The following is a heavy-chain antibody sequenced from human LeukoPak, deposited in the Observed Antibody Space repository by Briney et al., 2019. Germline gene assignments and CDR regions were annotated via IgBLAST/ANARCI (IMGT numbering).Heavy chain of an antibody. CDR3: ARGALVVVAATRNDY. CDR1: GFTFSSYR. V-gene: IGHV3-21*01. D-gene: IGHD2-15*01. J-gene: IGHJ4*02. Sequence: GGSLRLSCAASGFTFSSYRMNWVRQAPGKGLEWVSSISSSSSYIYYADSVKGRFTISRENAKNSLFLQMNSLRAEDTAVYYCARGALVVVAATRNDYWGQGTLVTVSS. CDR2: ISSSSSYI.